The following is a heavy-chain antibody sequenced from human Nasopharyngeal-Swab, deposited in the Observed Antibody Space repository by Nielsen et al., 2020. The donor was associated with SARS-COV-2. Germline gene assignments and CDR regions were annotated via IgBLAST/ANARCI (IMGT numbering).Heavy chain of an antibody. J-gene: IGHJ4*02. CDR1: GFTFSNYA. V-gene: IGHV3-30*04. CDR3: ARGNGSYYLYIWDN. D-gene: IGHD1-26*01. Sequence: GESLKISCAASGFTFSNYAMNWVRQAPGKGLEWVAVISYDGSSSYYADSVKGRFIISRDNSKNTLYLRMNSLRAEDTAVYYCARGNGSYYLYIWDNWGQGTLVTVSS. CDR2: ISYDGSSS.